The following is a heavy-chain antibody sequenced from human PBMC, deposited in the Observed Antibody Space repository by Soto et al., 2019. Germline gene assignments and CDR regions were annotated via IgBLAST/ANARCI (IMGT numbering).Heavy chain of an antibody. D-gene: IGHD2-2*01. J-gene: IGHJ6*03. CDR2: IYYSGST. Sequence: PSETLSLTCAVSGGSLSSGNFYWNWIRQHPGKGLEWIGYIYYSGSTYYNPSLNSRVTISVDASNNQFSLKLGSVTAADTAVYYCAREVPAAMGGVPYFYMDVWGKGTTVTVS. V-gene: IGHV4-31*11. CDR1: GGSLSSGNFY. CDR3: AREVPAAMGGVPYFYMDV.